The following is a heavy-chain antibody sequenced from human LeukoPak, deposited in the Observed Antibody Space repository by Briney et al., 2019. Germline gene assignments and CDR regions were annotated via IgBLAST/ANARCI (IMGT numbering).Heavy chain of an antibody. J-gene: IGHJ4*02. V-gene: IGHV3-48*01. Sequence: GGSLRVSCAASGFTFSSYSMNWVRQAPGKGLGWVSYISSTTSTIYYATSVKGRFTVSRDNARHSLYLQMNSLRAEDTAVYYCVRGIAATGGFDFWGQGTLVTVSS. CDR1: GFTFSSYS. D-gene: IGHD6-13*01. CDR3: VRGIAATGGFDF. CDR2: ISSTTSTI.